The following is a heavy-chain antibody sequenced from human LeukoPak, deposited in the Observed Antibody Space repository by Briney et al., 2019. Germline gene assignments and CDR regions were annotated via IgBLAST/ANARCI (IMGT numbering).Heavy chain of an antibody. V-gene: IGHV3-23*01. Sequence: GGSLRLSCAAFGFTFSSYWMSWVRQAPGKGLEWVSGISGNGGSTYYADSVKGRFTISRDNSKNTLYLQMNSLRAEDTAVYYCAKSRLPDRSFDYWGQGTLVTVSS. CDR3: AKSRLPDRSFDY. J-gene: IGHJ4*02. D-gene: IGHD3-22*01. CDR1: GFTFSSYW. CDR2: ISGNGGST.